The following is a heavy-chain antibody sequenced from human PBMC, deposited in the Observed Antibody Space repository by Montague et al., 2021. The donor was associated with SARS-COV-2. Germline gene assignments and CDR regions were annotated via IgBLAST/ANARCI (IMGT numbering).Heavy chain of an antibody. J-gene: IGHJ4*02. CDR3: ARHALGYFDWLNEGYFDY. CDR2: IYYSGST. Sequence: SETLSLTCTVSGGSISSYYWSWIRQPPGKGLEWIGYIYYSGSTNYNPSLKSRVTISVDTSKNQFSLKLSSVTAADTAVYYCARHALGYFDWLNEGYFDYWGQGTLVTGSP. CDR1: GGSISSYY. V-gene: IGHV4-59*08. D-gene: IGHD3-9*01.